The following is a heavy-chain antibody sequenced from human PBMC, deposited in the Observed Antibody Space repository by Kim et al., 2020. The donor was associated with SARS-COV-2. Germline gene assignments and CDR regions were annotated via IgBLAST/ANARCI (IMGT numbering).Heavy chain of an antibody. Sequence: GTFSSFDIRWVRQAPGQGLEWVGGIIPIYGTPDYAHKFQGRVAITADKSTSTAYLEISGLTSEDTAVYYCARDGILVAGTDAFDLWGQGTLAT. J-gene: IGHJ4*02. CDR3: ARDGILVAGTDAFDL. V-gene: IGHV1-69*06. CDR1: GTFSSFD. CDR2: IIPIYGTP. D-gene: IGHD6-19*01.